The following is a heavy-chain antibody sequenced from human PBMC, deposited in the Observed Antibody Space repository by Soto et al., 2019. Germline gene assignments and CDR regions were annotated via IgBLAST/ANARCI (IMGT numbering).Heavy chain of an antibody. J-gene: IGHJ4*02. D-gene: IGHD2-2*01. CDR3: ARERHCSSTSCYAIIDY. Sequence: GGSLRHSCGASGFTFSSYSMNWVRQAPGEGLGWVSSISSSSSYIYYADSVKGRFTISRDNAKNSLYLQMNSLRAEDTAVYYCARERHCSSTSCYAIIDYWGQGTLVTVSS. V-gene: IGHV3-21*01. CDR2: ISSSSSYI. CDR1: GFTFSSYS.